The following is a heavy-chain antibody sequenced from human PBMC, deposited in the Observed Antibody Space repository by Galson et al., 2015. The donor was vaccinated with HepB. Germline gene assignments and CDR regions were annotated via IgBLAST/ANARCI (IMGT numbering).Heavy chain of an antibody. CDR3: ARGAVVAASKVYFDY. CDR2: INPSGGST. V-gene: IGHV1-46*03. D-gene: IGHD2-15*01. Sequence: SVKVSCKASGYTFTSYYMHWVRQAPGQGLEWMGIINPSGGSTSYAQKFQGRVTMTRDTSTSTVYMELSSLRSEDTAVYYCARGAVVAASKVYFDYWGQGTLVTVSS. CDR1: GYTFTSYY. J-gene: IGHJ4*02.